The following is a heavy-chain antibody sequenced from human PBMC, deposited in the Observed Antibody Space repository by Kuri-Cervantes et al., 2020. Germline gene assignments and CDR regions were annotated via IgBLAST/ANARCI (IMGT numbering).Heavy chain of an antibody. CDR1: GYTFTSYA. V-gene: IGHV1-3*01. CDR3: ARDIGGNGYNYVDY. D-gene: IGHD5-24*01. J-gene: IGHJ4*02. Sequence: ASVKVSCKASGYTFTSYAMHWVRQAPGQRLEWMGWINAGNGNTKYSQKFQGRVTITRDTSASTFYMEVSSLRSEDTAVYYCARDIGGNGYNYVDYWGQGTLVTVSS. CDR2: INAGNGNT.